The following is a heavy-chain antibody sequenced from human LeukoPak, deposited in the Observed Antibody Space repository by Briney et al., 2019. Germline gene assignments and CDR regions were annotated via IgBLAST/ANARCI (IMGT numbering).Heavy chain of an antibody. V-gene: IGHV3-11*05. CDR1: GFTFSDYY. CDR3: VRDSAHTVVVPAVIPPGLDNWFDP. J-gene: IGHJ5*02. Sequence: GGSLRLSCAASGFTFSDYYMSWIRQAPGKGLEWVSFISGSGSNTKYADSVKGRFTISRDNAKNSLYLQMNSLRAVDTAVYYCVRDSAHTVVVPAVIPPGLDNWFDPWGQGTLVTVSS. CDR2: ISGSGSNT. D-gene: IGHD2-2*01.